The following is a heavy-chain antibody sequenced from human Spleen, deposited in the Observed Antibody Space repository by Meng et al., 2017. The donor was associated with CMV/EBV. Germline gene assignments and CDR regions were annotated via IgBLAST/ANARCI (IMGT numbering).Heavy chain of an antibody. CDR1: GGSINSYY. J-gene: IGHJ4*02. V-gene: IGHV4-59*01. CDR2: IYYSGRT. D-gene: IGHD3-16*01. CDR3: AREGGASWFDY. Sequence: SETLSLTCTVSGGSINSYYWSWIRQPPGKGLEWIGYIYYSGRTNYNPSLKSRVTILVDTSKNQFSLKLSSVTAADTAVYYCAREGGASWFDYWGQGTLVTVSS.